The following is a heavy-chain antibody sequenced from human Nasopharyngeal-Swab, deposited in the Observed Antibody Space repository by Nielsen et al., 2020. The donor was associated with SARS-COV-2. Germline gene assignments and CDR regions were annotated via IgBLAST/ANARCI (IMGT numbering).Heavy chain of an antibody. V-gene: IGHV3-30*19. Sequence: GGSLRLSCAASGFTFSSYGMHWVRQAPGKGLEWVAVIWYDGSNKYYADSVKGRFTISRDNSNNTLYLQMSSLRPEDTAVYFCARARPRLSRSIAAAGLDTFDIWGQGTMVTVSS. CDR3: ARARPRLSRSIAAAGLDTFDI. J-gene: IGHJ3*02. CDR1: GFTFSSYG. D-gene: IGHD6-13*01. CDR2: IWYDGSNK.